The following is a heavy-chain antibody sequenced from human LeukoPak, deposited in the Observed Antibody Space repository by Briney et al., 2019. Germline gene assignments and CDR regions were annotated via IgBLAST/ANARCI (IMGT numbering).Heavy chain of an antibody. V-gene: IGHV1-8*01. CDR3: ARIAAAGNRRLNY. J-gene: IGHJ4*02. CDR1: GYTFTSYD. Sequence: ASVKVSCKASGYTFTSYDINWVRQATGQGLEWMGWMNPNSGNTGYAQKFQGRITMTRNTSISTAYMELSSLTSEDTAVYYCARIAAAGNRRLNYWGQGTLVTVSS. D-gene: IGHD6-13*01. CDR2: MNPNSGNT.